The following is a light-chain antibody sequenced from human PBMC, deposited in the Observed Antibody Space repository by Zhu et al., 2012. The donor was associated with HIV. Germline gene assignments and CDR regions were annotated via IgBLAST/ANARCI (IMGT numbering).Light chain of an antibody. CDR1: QSVSSH. Sequence: EVVLTQFPATLSLSPGERATLSCRASQSVSSHLAWYQQKAGQAPRLLIYGASTRATGIPARFTASGSGTDFSLATSSLDPEDFAVYYCQQRSNWPRTFGQGTKV. V-gene: IGKV3-11*01. CDR2: GAS. CDR3: QQRSNWPRT. J-gene: IGKJ1*01.